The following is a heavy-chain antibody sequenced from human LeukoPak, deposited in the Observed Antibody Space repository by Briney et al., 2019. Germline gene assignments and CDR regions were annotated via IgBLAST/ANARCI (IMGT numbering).Heavy chain of an antibody. CDR3: ARASYCSGGSCYDGWFDP. CDR2: IYYSGST. V-gene: IGHV4-59*01. D-gene: IGHD2-15*01. Sequence: SETLSLTCTVSGGSISSYYWSWIRQPPGKGLEWIGYIYYSGSTNYNPSLKSRVTISVDTSENQFSLKLSSVTAADTAVYYCARASYCSGGSCYDGWFDPWGQGTLVTVSS. CDR1: GGSISSYY. J-gene: IGHJ5*02.